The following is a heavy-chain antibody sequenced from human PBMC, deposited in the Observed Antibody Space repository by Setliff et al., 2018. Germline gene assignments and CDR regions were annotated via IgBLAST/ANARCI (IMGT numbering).Heavy chain of an antibody. V-gene: IGHV3-48*03. Sequence: GGSLRLSCAASGFTFSSYEMNWVRQAPGKGLEWVSYISSSGSTIYYADSVKGRFTISRGNAKNSLYLQMNSLRAEDTAVYYCACPDILTGLYDYWGQGTLVTVSS. J-gene: IGHJ4*02. CDR1: GFTFSSYE. CDR2: ISSSGSTI. D-gene: IGHD3-9*01. CDR3: ACPDILTGLYDY.